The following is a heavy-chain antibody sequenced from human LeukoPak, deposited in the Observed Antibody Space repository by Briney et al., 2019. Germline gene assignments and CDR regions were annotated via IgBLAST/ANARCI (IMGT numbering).Heavy chain of an antibody. CDR1: GFTFSSYS. J-gene: IGHJ4*02. CDR3: ARENSWYFDY. Sequence: GGSLRLSCAASGFTFSSYSMNWVRQAPGKGLEWVSYISSSSSTIYYADSVKGRFTISRDNAKNSLYLQMNSLRAEDTAVYYCARENSWYFDYWGQGALVTVSS. V-gene: IGHV3-48*01. D-gene: IGHD6-13*01. CDR2: ISSSSSTI.